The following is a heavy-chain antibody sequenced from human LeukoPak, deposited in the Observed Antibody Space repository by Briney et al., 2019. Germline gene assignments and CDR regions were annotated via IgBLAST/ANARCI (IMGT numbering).Heavy chain of an antibody. CDR1: GYTFTGHY. J-gene: IGHJ4*02. Sequence: GASVPVPCQASGYTFTGHYMHWVRQAPGQGLEWMGWINANSGDTKYAQKFQGRVTMTRDTSMSTAYMELGRLRSDDTAMYYCAREIRRYFDYWGQGTLVTVSS. V-gene: IGHV1-2*02. CDR3: AREIRRYFDY. CDR2: INANSGDT. D-gene: IGHD3-16*02.